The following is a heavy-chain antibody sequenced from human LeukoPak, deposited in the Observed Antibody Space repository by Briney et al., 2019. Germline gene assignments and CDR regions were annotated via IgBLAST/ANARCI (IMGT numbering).Heavy chain of an antibody. CDR2: IIPIFGIA. D-gene: IGHD3-22*01. J-gene: IGHJ4*02. CDR1: GGTFSSYA. V-gene: IGHV1-69*04. CDR3: ARDHLYYYGSSGYYNSDYYFDY. Sequence: VASVKVSCKASGGTFSSYAISWVRQAPGQGLEWMGRIIPIFGIANYAQKFQGRVTITADKSTSTAYMELSSLRSEDTAVYYCARDHLYYYGSSGYYNSDYYFDYWGQGTLVTVSS.